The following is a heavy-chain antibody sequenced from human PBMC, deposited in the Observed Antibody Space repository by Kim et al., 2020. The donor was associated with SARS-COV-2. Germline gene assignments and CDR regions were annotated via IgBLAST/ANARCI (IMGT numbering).Heavy chain of an antibody. CDR2: ISGNGDTT. CDR1: GFSFNSYA. V-gene: IGHV3-23*01. Sequence: GGSLRLSCAASGFSFNSYAMTWVRQAPGKGLEWVSCISGNGDTTYYADFVKGRFTISRDASKNTLYLQMDSLRADDTAIYYCSKGGRGTYVSDNWGQGALVTVSS. D-gene: IGHD3-16*01. J-gene: IGHJ4*02. CDR3: SKGGRGTYVSDN.